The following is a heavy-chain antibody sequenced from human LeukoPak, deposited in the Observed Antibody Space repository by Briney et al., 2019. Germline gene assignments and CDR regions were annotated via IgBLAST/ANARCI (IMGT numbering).Heavy chain of an antibody. D-gene: IGHD3-10*01. J-gene: IGHJ4*02. CDR1: GGTFSSYA. Sequence: GSSVKVSCKASGGTFSSYAISWVRQAPGQGLEWMGGIIPIFGTANYAQKFQGRVTITTDESTSTAYMELSSLRSEDTAVYYCATPMARGALNYGSGSFLPVYWGQGTLVTVSS. CDR3: ATPMARGALNYGSGSFLPVY. CDR2: IIPIFGTA. V-gene: IGHV1-69*05.